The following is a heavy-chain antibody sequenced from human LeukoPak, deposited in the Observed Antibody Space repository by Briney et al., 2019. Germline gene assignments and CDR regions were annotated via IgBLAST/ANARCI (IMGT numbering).Heavy chain of an antibody. CDR3: ARDRLHYGEYEKTFDY. CDR2: ISGSGGST. D-gene: IGHD4-17*01. CDR1: GFTFSSYA. V-gene: IGHV3-23*01. J-gene: IGHJ4*02. Sequence: GGSLRLSCAASGFTFSSYAMSWVRQAPGKGLEWVSAISGSGGSTYYADSVKGRFTISRDNSKNTMYLQMNSLRAEDTAVYYCARDRLHYGEYEKTFDYWGQGTLVSVSS.